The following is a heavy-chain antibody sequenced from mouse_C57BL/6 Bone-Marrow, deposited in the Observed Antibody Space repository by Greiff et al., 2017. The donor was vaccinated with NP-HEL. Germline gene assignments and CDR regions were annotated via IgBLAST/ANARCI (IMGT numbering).Heavy chain of an antibody. CDR3: ARHEETYYSNYDYAMDY. V-gene: IGHV1-62-2*01. CDR2: FYPGSGSI. D-gene: IGHD2-5*01. CDR1: GYTFTEYT. Sequence: QVHVKQSGAELVKPGASVKLSCKASGYTFTEYTIHWVKQRSGQGLEWIGWFYPGSGSIKYNEKFKDKATLTADKSSSTVYMELSRLTSEDSAVYFCARHEETYYSNYDYAMDYWGQGTSVTVSS. J-gene: IGHJ4*01.